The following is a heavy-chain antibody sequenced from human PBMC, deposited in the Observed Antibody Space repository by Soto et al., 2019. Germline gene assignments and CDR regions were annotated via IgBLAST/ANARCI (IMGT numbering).Heavy chain of an antibody. D-gene: IGHD3-22*01. Sequence: PGASLKISCKGSGYSFTTYWISWVRQMPGKGLECMGRIDPSDSYTDYSPSFQGHVTISVDKSISTAYLQWSSLKASDTAMYYCARLTLAHDSSGYFIFDYWGLGTLVTVSS. CDR3: ARLTLAHDSSGYFIFDY. J-gene: IGHJ4*02. CDR2: IDPSDSYT. CDR1: GYSFTTYW. V-gene: IGHV5-10-1*01.